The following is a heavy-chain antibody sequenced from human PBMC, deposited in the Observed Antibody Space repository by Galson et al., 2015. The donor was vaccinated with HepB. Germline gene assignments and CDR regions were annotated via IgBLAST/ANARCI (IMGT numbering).Heavy chain of an antibody. Sequence: SVKVSCKVSGYTLTELSMHWVRQAPGKGLEWMGGFDPEDGETIYAQKFQGRVTMTEDTSTDTAYMELSSLRSEDTAVYYCATDKWELRIFDYWGQGTLVTVSS. CDR2: FDPEDGET. CDR3: ATDKWELRIFDY. D-gene: IGHD1-26*01. V-gene: IGHV1-24*01. J-gene: IGHJ4*02. CDR1: GYTLTELS.